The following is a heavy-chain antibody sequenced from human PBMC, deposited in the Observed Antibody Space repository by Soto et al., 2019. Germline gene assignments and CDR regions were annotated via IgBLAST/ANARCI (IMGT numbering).Heavy chain of an antibody. CDR1: GFAFSSYT. CDR2: VLGGGSNT. J-gene: IGHJ6*03. Sequence: GGSLRLSCAASGFAFSSYTMTWVRQAPGKGLEWVSAVLGGGSNTYYADSVMGRFTISRDNSKDTLYLQMNSLRVEDTALYYCAKSGLGAGSSYYMAVWGEGTTVTVSS. D-gene: IGHD3-10*01. V-gene: IGHV3-23*01. CDR3: AKSGLGAGSSYYMAV.